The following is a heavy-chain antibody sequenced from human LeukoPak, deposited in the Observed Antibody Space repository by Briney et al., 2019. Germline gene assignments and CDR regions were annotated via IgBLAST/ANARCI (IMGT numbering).Heavy chain of an antibody. CDR3: ASGPYCRGGTCYLPSDY. Sequence: GGSLRLSCAASGFTFSTYAMHWVRQAPGKGLEWVAVIPYDGTNKYYADSVKGRFTISRDNSKNTLYLQMNSLRAEDTAVYYCASGPYCRGGTCYLPSDYWGQGTLVTVSS. CDR1: GFTFSTYA. CDR2: IPYDGTNK. J-gene: IGHJ4*02. V-gene: IGHV3-30*04. D-gene: IGHD2-15*01.